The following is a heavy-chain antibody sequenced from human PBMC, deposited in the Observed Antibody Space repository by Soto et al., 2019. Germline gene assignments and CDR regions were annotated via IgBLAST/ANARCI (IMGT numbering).Heavy chain of an antibody. D-gene: IGHD6-19*01. Sequence: QVQLVQSGAEVKKPGSSVKVSCKASGGTFSSYAISWVRQAPGQGLEWMGGLIPIFGTANYAQKFQGRVTITADESTSTAYMELSSLRSEDTAVYYCARGIAVAGEGYYYGMDVWGQGTTVTVSS. CDR2: LIPIFGTA. V-gene: IGHV1-69*01. J-gene: IGHJ6*02. CDR3: ARGIAVAGEGYYYGMDV. CDR1: GGTFSSYA.